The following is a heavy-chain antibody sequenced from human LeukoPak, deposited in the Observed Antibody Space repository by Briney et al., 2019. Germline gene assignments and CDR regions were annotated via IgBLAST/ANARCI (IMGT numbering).Heavy chain of an antibody. D-gene: IGHD6-13*01. CDR1: GASISSSSYY. CDR2: IYYSGTT. Sequence: SETLSLTCSVSGASISSSSYYWGWIRQPPGKGLEWIASIYYSGTTYYNPSLKSRVTISADTSKNQFSLKLSSVTAADTAVYYCARGGTAKGHFDYWGQGSLVTVSS. V-gene: IGHV4-39*01. J-gene: IGHJ4*02. CDR3: ARGGTAKGHFDY.